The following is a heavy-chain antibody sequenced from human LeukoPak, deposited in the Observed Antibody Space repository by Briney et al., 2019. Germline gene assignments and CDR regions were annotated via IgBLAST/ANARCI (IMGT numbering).Heavy chain of an antibody. CDR2: ISGSSRTI. D-gene: IGHD6-19*01. J-gene: IGHJ3*02. CDR3: ARDSVAVAGSDAFDI. Sequence: GGSLRLSCAASGFTFSIYEMNWVRQAPGKGLEWVSYISGSSRTIFYADSEKGRFTISRDNTKNSLYLQMNSLRAEDTAVYFCARDSVAVAGSDAFDIWGQGTMVSVSS. CDR1: GFTFSIYE. V-gene: IGHV3-48*03.